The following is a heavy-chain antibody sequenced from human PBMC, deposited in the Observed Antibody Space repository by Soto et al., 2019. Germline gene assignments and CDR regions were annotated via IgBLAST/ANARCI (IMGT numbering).Heavy chain of an antibody. D-gene: IGHD3-10*01. V-gene: IGHV3-33*01. CDR1: GFTFSSYG. CDR2: IWYDGSNK. J-gene: IGHJ5*02. Sequence: HPGGSMRLSCAASGFTFSSYGMHWVRQAPGKGLEWVAVIWYDGSNKYYADSVKGRFTISRDNSKNTLYLQMNSLRAEDTAVYYCARGSGSYYNPWFDPWGQGTLVTVSS. CDR3: ARGSGSYYNPWFDP.